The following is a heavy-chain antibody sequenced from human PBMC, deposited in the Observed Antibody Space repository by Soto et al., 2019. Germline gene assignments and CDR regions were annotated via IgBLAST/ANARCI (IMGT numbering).Heavy chain of an antibody. CDR1: GASISTIHHT. CDR2: DHNRGDT. CDR3: ARLPTGYPNWFDP. D-gene: IGHD3-9*01. Sequence: QVQLQGSGPGLVRPSGTLSLTCTVTGASISTIHHTWAWVRHPPGKGLEWMGIDHNRGDTYFNPSVASRLSMSVDASKNQFSLNLTSVTAADTAVYYCARLPTGYPNWFDPWGQGTLVTVSS. J-gene: IGHJ5*02. V-gene: IGHV4-39*01.